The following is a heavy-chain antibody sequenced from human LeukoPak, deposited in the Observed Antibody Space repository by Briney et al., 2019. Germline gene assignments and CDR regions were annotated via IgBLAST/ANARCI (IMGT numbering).Heavy chain of an antibody. CDR3: ATTSGGSCCGGDYFDY. Sequence: GASLQISCKGSGYSFTSYWNGWVRQLPGKGLEWMGIIYPGDSDTRYSPSFQGQVTISADKSISTAYLQWSSLKASDTAMYYCATTSGGSCCGGDYFDYWGQGTPVTVSS. CDR1: GYSFTSYW. J-gene: IGHJ4*02. D-gene: IGHD2-15*01. CDR2: IYPGDSDT. V-gene: IGHV5-51*01.